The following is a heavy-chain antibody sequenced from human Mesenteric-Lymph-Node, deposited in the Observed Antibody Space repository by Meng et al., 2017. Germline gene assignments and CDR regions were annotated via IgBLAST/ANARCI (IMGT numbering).Heavy chain of an antibody. J-gene: IGHJ6*02. D-gene: IGHD1-26*01. CDR2: INANSGGT. CDR1: GYTFTGNY. V-gene: IGHV1-2*02. Sequence: ASVKVSCKTSGYTFTGNYIHWVRQAPGQGLEWMGWINANSGGTKYAQKFQGRVTMTRDTSISTAYMELSSLRSEDTAVYYCARGRIVGATGAYYYYGMDVWGQGTTVTVSS. CDR3: ARGRIVGATGAYYYYGMDV.